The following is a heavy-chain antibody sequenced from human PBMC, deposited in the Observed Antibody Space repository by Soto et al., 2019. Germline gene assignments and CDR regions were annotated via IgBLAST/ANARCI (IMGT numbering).Heavy chain of an antibody. D-gene: IGHD2-2*01. CDR2: ISYDGSNK. CDR1: GFTFSSYA. V-gene: IGHV3-30-3*01. CDR3: ARGKIIGRDIVVVPAAMAGYGMDV. Sequence: GGSLRLSCAASGFTFSSYAMHWVRQAPGKGLEWVAVISYDGSNKYYADSVKGRFTISRDNSKNTLYLQMNSLRAEDTDVYYCARGKIIGRDIVVVPAAMAGYGMDVWGQGTTVTVSS. J-gene: IGHJ6*02.